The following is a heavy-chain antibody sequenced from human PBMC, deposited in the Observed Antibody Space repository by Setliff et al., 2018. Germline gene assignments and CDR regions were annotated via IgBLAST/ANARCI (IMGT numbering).Heavy chain of an antibody. CDR3: AISTLSICSGGTCPNVFDV. CDR2: ISSYNDIT. V-gene: IGHV1-18*01. CDR1: GYILNSYG. Sequence: ASVKVSCKASGYILNSYGISWVLQAPGQGLEWMGWISSYNDITNYAQRFQGRVTLTTDMSTSAAYMELRSLGSDDTAVYYCAISTLSICSGGTCPNVFDVWGQGTMVTVS. J-gene: IGHJ3*01. D-gene: IGHD2-15*01.